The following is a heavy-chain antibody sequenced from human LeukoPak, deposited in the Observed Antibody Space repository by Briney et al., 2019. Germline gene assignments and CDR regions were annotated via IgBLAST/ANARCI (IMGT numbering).Heavy chain of an antibody. CDR1: GFTFSSYA. Sequence: GGSLRLSCAASGFTFSSYAMHWVRQAPGKGLEWVAFISSDGNNEYYADSVKGRLTISRDNSKNTLCLQMNSLRDEDTAVYYCDPHDSSSHFWGQGTLVTVSS. CDR3: DPHDSSSHF. CDR2: ISSDGNNE. V-gene: IGHV3-30-3*01. D-gene: IGHD6-6*01. J-gene: IGHJ4*02.